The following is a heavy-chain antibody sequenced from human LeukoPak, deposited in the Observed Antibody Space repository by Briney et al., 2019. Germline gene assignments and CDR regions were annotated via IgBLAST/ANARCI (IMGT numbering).Heavy chain of an antibody. CDR3: ARRSGLGQLDY. CDR2: ISSSSSTI. V-gene: IGHV3-48*01. J-gene: IGHJ4*02. Sequence: GGSLRLSCAASGFTFSSYSMNWVRQAPGKGLEWVSYISSSSSTIYYADSVKGRFTISRDNAKNSLYLQMNSLRAEDTAVYYGARRSGLGQLDYWGQGTLVTVSS. D-gene: IGHD2-2*01. CDR1: GFTFSSYS.